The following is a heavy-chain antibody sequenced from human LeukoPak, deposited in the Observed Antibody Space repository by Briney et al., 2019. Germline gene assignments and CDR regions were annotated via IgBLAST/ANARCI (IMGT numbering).Heavy chain of an antibody. CDR2: IIPIFGTA. V-gene: IGHV1-69*13. CDR1: GGTFSSYA. Sequence: ASVTVSCKASGGTFSSYAISWVRQAPGQGLEWMGGIIPIFGTANYAQKFQGRVTITADESTSTAYMELSSLRSEDTAVYYCARGPRTDDGAGFDYWGQGTLVTVSS. D-gene: IGHD1-1*01. CDR3: ARGPRTDDGAGFDY. J-gene: IGHJ4*02.